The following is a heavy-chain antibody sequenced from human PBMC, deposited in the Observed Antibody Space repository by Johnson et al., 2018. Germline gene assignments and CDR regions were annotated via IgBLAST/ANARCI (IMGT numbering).Heavy chain of an antibody. Sequence: QVQLVEAGGGVVQPGRSLRLSCAASGFSFSNYGMHWVRQAPGKGLEWVAVISYDVSNKYYADSVNGLFTIYRDNSKNTLYLQMNSLRTQDTAAYYCAKYHDGNSGAFDIWGQGTMVTVSS. D-gene: IGHD4-23*01. CDR3: AKYHDGNSGAFDI. CDR1: GFSFSNYG. V-gene: IGHV3-30*18. CDR2: ISYDVSNK. J-gene: IGHJ3*02.